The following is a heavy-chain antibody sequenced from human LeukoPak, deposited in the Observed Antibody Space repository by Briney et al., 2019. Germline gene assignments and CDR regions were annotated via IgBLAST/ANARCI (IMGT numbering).Heavy chain of an antibody. CDR3: AKDPYLVVPAAILDY. Sequence: SGGSLILSCAASGFTFSSYAMSWFRQAPGKGLEWVSAISGSGGSTYYADSVKGRFTISRDNSKNTLYLQMNSLRAEDTAVYYCAKDPYLVVPAAILDYWGQGTLVTVSS. CDR1: GFTFSSYA. D-gene: IGHD2-2*02. CDR2: ISGSGGST. J-gene: IGHJ4*02. V-gene: IGHV3-23*01.